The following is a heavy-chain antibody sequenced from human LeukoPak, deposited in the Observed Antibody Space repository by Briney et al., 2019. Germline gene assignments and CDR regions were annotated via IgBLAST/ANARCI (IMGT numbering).Heavy chain of an antibody. D-gene: IGHD1-7*01. Sequence: GGSLRLSCAASGFTFSNNAMSWVRQAPGKGLEWVSATSTSGGSAYYADSVKGRFTISRDNSKNTLYLQMNSLRAEDTAVYYCAKDLRGGTTHYWGQGTLVTVSS. V-gene: IGHV3-23*01. J-gene: IGHJ4*02. CDR3: AKDLRGGTTHY. CDR2: TSTSGGSA. CDR1: GFTFSNNA.